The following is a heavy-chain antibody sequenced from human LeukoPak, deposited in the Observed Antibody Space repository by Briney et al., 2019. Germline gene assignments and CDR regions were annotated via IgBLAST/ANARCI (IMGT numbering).Heavy chain of an antibody. D-gene: IGHD3-10*01. Sequence: GGSLRLSCAASGFTFSSYGMHWVRQAPGKGLEWVAFISYDGSNKYYADSVKGRFTISRDNSKNTLYLQMNSLRAEDTAVSYCAKDGSIHLITMVRGVFFDYWGQGTLVTVSS. CDR1: GFTFSSYG. CDR3: AKDGSIHLITMVRGVFFDY. V-gene: IGHV3-30*18. J-gene: IGHJ4*02. CDR2: ISYDGSNK.